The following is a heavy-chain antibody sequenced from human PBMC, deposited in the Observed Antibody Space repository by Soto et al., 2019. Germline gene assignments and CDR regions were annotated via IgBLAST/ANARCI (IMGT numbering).Heavy chain of an antibody. CDR3: AKERGVLDAFDI. CDR2: ISSDGNNQ. V-gene: IGHV3-30*18. J-gene: IGHJ3*02. D-gene: IGHD3-10*01. CDR1: GFTSSSFV. Sequence: QVQLVESGGGVVQPGTSLRLSCAASGFTSSSFVIHWVRQAPGKGLEWLAVISSDGNNQYYADSVKGRFTISRDNSKKTLYLQVNSLRAEDTAVYSCAKERGVLDAFDIWGQGTMVTVS.